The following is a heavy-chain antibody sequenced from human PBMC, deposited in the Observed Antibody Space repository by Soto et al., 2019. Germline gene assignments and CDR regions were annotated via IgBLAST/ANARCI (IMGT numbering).Heavy chain of an antibody. CDR3: AKEADYYDSSGYPPPYY. Sequence: GGSLRLSCTASGFTFNTYSMNWVRQAPGKGLEWVAVISYDGSNKYYADSVKGRFTISRDNSKNTLYLQMNSLRAEDTAVYYCAKEADYYDSSGYPPPYYWGQGTLVTVSS. CDR2: ISYDGSNK. V-gene: IGHV3-30*18. CDR1: GFTFNTYS. J-gene: IGHJ4*02. D-gene: IGHD3-22*01.